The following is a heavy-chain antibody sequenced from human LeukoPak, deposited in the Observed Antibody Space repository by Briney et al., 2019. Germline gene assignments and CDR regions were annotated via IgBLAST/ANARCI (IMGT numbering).Heavy chain of an antibody. V-gene: IGHV1-18*01. D-gene: IGHD2-2*01. J-gene: IGHJ4*02. CDR3: ARDGVVVVPAARRGFDY. CDR1: GYTFTSYG. Sequence: ASVRVSCKASGYTFTSYGISWVRQAPGQGLEWLGWISAYNGNTNYAQKLQGRVTMTTDTSTSTAYMELRSLRSDDTAVYYCARDGVVVVPAARRGFDYWGQGTLVTVSS. CDR2: ISAYNGNT.